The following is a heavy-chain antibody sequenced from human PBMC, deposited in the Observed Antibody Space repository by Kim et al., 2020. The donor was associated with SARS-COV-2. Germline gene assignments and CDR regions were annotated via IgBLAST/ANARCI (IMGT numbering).Heavy chain of an antibody. D-gene: IGHD4-4*01. Sequence: GGSLILSCAASGFTFSSYGMHWVRQAPGKGLEWVAVIWYDGSNKYYADSVKGRFTISRDNSKNTLYLQMNSLRAEDTAVYYCARDTTVKDYYYYGMDVWGQGTTVTASS. J-gene: IGHJ6*02. CDR1: GFTFSSYG. CDR3: ARDTTVKDYYYYGMDV. V-gene: IGHV3-33*01. CDR2: IWYDGSNK.